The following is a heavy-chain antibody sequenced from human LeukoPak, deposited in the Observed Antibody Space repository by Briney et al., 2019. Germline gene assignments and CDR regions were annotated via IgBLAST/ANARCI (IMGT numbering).Heavy chain of an antibody. Sequence: GGSLRLSCAASGFTFSSYSMNWVRQAPGKGLEWVSSISSSSSYIYYADSVKGRFTISRDNAKNSLYLQMNSLRAEDTALYYCAKGPTVTNLFDYWGQGTLVTVSS. CDR3: AKGPTVTNLFDY. V-gene: IGHV3-21*04. CDR1: GFTFSSYS. D-gene: IGHD4-17*01. CDR2: ISSSSSYI. J-gene: IGHJ4*02.